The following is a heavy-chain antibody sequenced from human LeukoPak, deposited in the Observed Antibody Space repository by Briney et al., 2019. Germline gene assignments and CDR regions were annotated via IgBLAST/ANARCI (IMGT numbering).Heavy chain of an antibody. V-gene: IGHV3-43*02. Sequence: GGSLRLSCAASGLTFDDYAMHWVRQTPGKGLELLSVISVDGGQAYYAETVKGRFTISRDNSIKSLYLQMNGLRTEDTALYYCALEALGYCSSSSCPRWFDPRGQGTLDTVSS. CDR2: ISVDGGQA. CDR1: GLTFDDYA. CDR3: ALEALGYCSSSSCPRWFDP. D-gene: IGHD2-2*01. J-gene: IGHJ5*02.